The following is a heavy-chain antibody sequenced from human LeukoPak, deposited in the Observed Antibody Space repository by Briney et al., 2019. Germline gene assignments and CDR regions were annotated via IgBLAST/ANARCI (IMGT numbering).Heavy chain of an antibody. Sequence: PGGSLRLSCAASGFTFSKYWMLWVRQAQGKGLESVSRINTDGTVTTYADSVKGRFTVSRDNADNTMFLQMNSVRDEDTAVYYCASPKPDYWGQGTLVTVSS. V-gene: IGHV3-74*01. CDR2: INTDGTVT. CDR3: ASPKPDY. CDR1: GFTFSKYW. J-gene: IGHJ4*02.